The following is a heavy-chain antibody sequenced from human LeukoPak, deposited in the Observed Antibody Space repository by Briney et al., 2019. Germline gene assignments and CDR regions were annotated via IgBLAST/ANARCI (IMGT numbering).Heavy chain of an antibody. CDR3: GEGH. CDR1: GFTFSNFA. CDR2: ISGSGDKT. J-gene: IGHJ4*02. Sequence: PGGSLRLSCAASGFTFSNFAMIWVRQAPGKGLEWVSAISGSGDKTHYADSVKGLFTISRGNAKSVLYMQLNNLRLEDTAVYYCGEGHWGRGTGSPSPQ. V-gene: IGHV3-23*01.